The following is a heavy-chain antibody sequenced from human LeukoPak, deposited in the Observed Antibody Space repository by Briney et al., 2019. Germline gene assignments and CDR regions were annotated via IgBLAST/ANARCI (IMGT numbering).Heavy chain of an antibody. J-gene: IGHJ4*02. Sequence: PGGSLRLSCAASGFTFSSYGMHWVRQAPGKGLEWVAFIRYDGSNKYYADSVKGRFTISRDNSKNTLYLQMNSLRAEDTAVYYCARDLEQWLVGRYFDYWGQGTLVTVSS. CDR3: ARDLEQWLVGRYFDY. V-gene: IGHV3-30*02. D-gene: IGHD6-19*01. CDR2: IRYDGSNK. CDR1: GFTFSSYG.